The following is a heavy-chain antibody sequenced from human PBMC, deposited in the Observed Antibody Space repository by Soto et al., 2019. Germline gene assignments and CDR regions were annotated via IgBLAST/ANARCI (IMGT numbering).Heavy chain of an antibody. CDR3: ARAPVRWYSPFDL. D-gene: IGHD6-13*01. CDR2: IYDNGHT. Sequence: QVQLQVSGPGLVKPSETLSLTCTLSGDSISDYYWGWLRQSPGRGLDWIGYIYDNGHTNYNPSLKSRVTLSVDTANNQFFLDLSSVTAADTAIYFCARAPVRWYSPFDLWDQGTLVTVSS. CDR1: GDSISDYY. V-gene: IGHV4-59*01. J-gene: IGHJ4*02.